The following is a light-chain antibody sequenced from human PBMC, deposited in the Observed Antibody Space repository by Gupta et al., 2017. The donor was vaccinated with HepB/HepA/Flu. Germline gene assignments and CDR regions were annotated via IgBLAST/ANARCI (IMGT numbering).Light chain of an antibody. J-gene: IGLJ2*01. CDR2: NVF. CDR1: NSDY. CDR3: SSDTFTSTLVV. Sequence: QSALAQPASVSGSPDQSLLISCTGTNSDYVSWYQQYPGKAPKLLLYNVFYRPSGVSHRFFGAKYGNTAALIISGLQAEDEANYYCSSDTFTSTLVVFGGGTHLTVL. V-gene: IGLV2-14*01.